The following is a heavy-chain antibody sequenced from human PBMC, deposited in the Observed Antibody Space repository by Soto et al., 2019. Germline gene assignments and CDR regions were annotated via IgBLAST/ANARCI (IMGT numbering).Heavy chain of an antibody. Sequence: QVQLVESGGGVVQPRRSLRLSCAASGFTFSSYAMHWVRQAPGKGLEWVAVMSFDGSNKYYADSVQGRFTISRDNSKNTLYLQMNSLRPEDTAVYYCAKDPGYGDYEDYFDYWGQGTLVTVSS. V-gene: IGHV3-30*18. J-gene: IGHJ4*02. CDR2: MSFDGSNK. D-gene: IGHD4-17*01. CDR1: GFTFSSYA. CDR3: AKDPGYGDYEDYFDY.